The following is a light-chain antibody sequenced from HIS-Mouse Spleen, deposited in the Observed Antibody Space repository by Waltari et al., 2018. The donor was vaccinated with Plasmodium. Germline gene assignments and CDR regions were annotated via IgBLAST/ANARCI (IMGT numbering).Light chain of an antibody. CDR1: SSDVGGYNY. Sequence: QSALTQPASVSGSPGQSITISCTGTSSDVGGYNYVSWYQKHPGKAPKLMIYEVSNRPSGVSNRFSGSKSGNTASLTISGLQAEDEADYYCSSYTSSILYVFGTGTKVTVL. J-gene: IGLJ1*01. V-gene: IGLV2-14*01. CDR2: EVS. CDR3: SSYTSSILYV.